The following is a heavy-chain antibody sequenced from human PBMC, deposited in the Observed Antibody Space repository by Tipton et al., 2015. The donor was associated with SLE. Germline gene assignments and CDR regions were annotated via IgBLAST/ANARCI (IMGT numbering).Heavy chain of an antibody. CDR3: ARDRGRDFFFDY. D-gene: IGHD3-10*01. CDR1: GGSIGSYY. CDR2: INYSGST. J-gene: IGHJ4*02. V-gene: IGHV4-59*01. Sequence: TLSLTCTVSGGSIGSYYWSWIRRPPGKALEWIAYINYSGSTNYNPSLKSRVTMSVDTSKNQFSLKLSSVTAADTAVYYCARDRGRDFFFDYWGQGTL.